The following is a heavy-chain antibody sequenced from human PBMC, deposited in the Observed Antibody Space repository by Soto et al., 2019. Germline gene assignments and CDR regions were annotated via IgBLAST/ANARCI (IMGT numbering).Heavy chain of an antibody. J-gene: IGHJ6*02. CDR2: ISGSVGST. CDR3: AKDRGSSWYVYYYYGMDV. V-gene: IGHV3-23*01. CDR1: GFTFSSYA. D-gene: IGHD6-13*01. Sequence: TGGSLRLSCAASGFTFSSYAMIWVRQAPGKGLEWVSAISGSVGSTYYADSVKGRFTISRDNSKNTLYLQMNSLRAEDTAVYYCAKDRGSSWYVYYYYGMDVWGQGTTVTVSS.